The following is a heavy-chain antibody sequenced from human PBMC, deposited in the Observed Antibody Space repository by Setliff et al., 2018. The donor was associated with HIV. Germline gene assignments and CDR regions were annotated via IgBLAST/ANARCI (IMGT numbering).Heavy chain of an antibody. J-gene: IGHJ3*02. Sequence: SETLFLTCTVSGGSITSGGDSWSWIRQHPGKGLKWIGYISYSGITYYDPSLKSRLTMSVDTSNNQFSLKLSSATAADTAVYYCARVLGVRRDYYDSSAPLRAAFDIWGQGTMVTV. CDR2: ISYSGIT. V-gene: IGHV4-31*03. D-gene: IGHD3-22*01. CDR3: ARVLGVRRDYYDSSAPLRAAFDI. CDR1: GGSITSGGDS.